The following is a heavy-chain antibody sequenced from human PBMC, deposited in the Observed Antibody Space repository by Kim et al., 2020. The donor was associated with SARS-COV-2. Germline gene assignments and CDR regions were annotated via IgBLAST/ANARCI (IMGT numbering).Heavy chain of an antibody. Sequence: GGSLRLSCAASGFTFSNAWMSWVRQAPGKGLEWVGRIKSKTDGGTTDYAAPVKGRFTISRDDSKNTLYLQMNSLKTEDTAVYYCTTITMVRGVRDQAQNWFDPWGQGTLVTVSS. CDR3: TTITMVRGVRDQAQNWFDP. V-gene: IGHV3-15*01. J-gene: IGHJ5*02. CDR1: GFTFSNAW. CDR2: IKSKTDGGTT. D-gene: IGHD3-10*01.